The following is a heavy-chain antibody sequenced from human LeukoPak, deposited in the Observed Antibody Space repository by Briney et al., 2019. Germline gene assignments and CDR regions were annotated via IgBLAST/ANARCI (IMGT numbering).Heavy chain of an antibody. CDR3: VASGPLRPYYYYYGMDV. CDR1: GGTFSSYA. Sequence: SVKVSCKASGGTFSSYAISWVRQAPGQGLEWMGGIIPIFGTANYAQKFQGRVTITADKSTSTAYMELSSLRSEDTAVYYCVASGPLRPYYYYYGMDVWGKGTTVTVSS. CDR2: IIPIFGTA. V-gene: IGHV1-69*06. J-gene: IGHJ6*04. D-gene: IGHD3-10*01.